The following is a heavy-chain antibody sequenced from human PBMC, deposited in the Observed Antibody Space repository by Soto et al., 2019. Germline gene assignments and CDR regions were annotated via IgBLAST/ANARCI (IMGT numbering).Heavy chain of an antibody. V-gene: IGHV1-46*01. CDR1: GYTFTSHF. CDR3: ATGLAAPQYSGMDV. J-gene: IGHJ6*02. CDR2: INPSGGNT. D-gene: IGHD6-13*01. Sequence: XSVKVSCKASGYTFTSHFMNWVRQAPGQGLEWMGMINPSGGNTNYAQKFQGRLIMTRDTSTSTVYMELSSLRSDDTAVFYCATGLAAPQYSGMDVWGQGTTVTVSS.